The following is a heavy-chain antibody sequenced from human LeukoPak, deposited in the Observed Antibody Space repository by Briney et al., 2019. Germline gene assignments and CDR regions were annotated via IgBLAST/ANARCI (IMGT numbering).Heavy chain of an antibody. D-gene: IGHD2-8*01. CDR2: TRNKANSYTT. CDR3: ARESNGVFDY. CDR1: GFTFSDHY. J-gene: IGHJ4*02. V-gene: IGHV3-72*01. Sequence: GGSLRLFCAASGFTFSDHYMDWVRQAPGKGLEWVGRTRNKANSYTTEYAASVKGRFTISRDDSKNSLYLQMNSLKTEDTAVYYCARESNGVFDYWGQGTLVTVSS.